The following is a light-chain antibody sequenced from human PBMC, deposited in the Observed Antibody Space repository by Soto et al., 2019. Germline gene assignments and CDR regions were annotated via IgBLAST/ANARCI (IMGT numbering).Light chain of an antibody. CDR1: QGISNY. V-gene: IGKV1-5*03. J-gene: IGKJ1*01. CDR3: QHYNSYSEA. Sequence: DIQMTPSPSSLSASVGDRVTITCRASQGISNYLAWYQQKPGKVPKLLIYKASSLESGVPSRFSGSGSGTEFTLTISSLQPDDFATYYCQHYNSYSEAFGQGTKVDIK. CDR2: KAS.